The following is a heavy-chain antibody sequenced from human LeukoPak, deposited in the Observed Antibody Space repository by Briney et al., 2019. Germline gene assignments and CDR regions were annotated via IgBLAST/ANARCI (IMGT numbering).Heavy chain of an antibody. Sequence: GGSLRLSCAASGFTFSSYTMNWVRQAPGKGLEWVSSISRSSSYIYYADSVKGRFTISRDNAKNSLYLQMNSLRAEDTAVYYCARDPTVSGWTSHNWFDPWGQGTLVTVSS. J-gene: IGHJ5*02. D-gene: IGHD6-19*01. CDR2: ISRSSSYI. V-gene: IGHV3-21*01. CDR3: ARDPTVSGWTSHNWFDP. CDR1: GFTFSSYT.